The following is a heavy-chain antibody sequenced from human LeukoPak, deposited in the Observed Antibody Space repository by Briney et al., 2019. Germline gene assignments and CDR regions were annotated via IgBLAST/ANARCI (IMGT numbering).Heavy chain of an antibody. CDR3: ARDPPISGQPWFDP. CDR1: GYTFTGYY. V-gene: IGHV1-69*05. Sequence: SVKVSCKASGYTFTGYYMHWVRQAPGQGLEWMGGIIPIFGTANYAQKFQGRVTITTDESTSTAYMELSSLRSEDTAVYYCARDPPISGQPWFDPWGQGTLVTVSS. CDR2: IIPIFGTA. J-gene: IGHJ5*02. D-gene: IGHD3-3*02.